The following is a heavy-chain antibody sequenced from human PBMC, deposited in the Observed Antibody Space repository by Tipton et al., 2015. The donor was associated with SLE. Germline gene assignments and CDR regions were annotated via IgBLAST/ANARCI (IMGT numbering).Heavy chain of an antibody. V-gene: IGHV4-59*07. CDR2: MFYIGNS. Sequence: TLSLTCTVSGGSISSYYWSWLRKPPGKGLQWIGFMFYIGNSEYNPSLKSRVAISIDTSRSQFSLNLTSVTAADTAVYYCAAYNSGSHAFHIWGQGTMVTVSS. D-gene: IGHD6-19*01. J-gene: IGHJ3*02. CDR3: AAYNSGSHAFHI. CDR1: GGSISSYY.